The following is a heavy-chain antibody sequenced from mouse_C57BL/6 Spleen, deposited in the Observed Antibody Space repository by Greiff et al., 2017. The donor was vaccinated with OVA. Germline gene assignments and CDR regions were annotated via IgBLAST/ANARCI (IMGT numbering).Heavy chain of an antibody. D-gene: IGHD2-2*01. CDR3: ARKGRLGAMDY. CDR1: GYTFTDYN. Sequence: EVQLQQSGPELVKPGASVKIPCKASGYTFTDYNMDWVKQSHGKSLEWIGDINPNNGGTIYTQKFKGKATLTVDKSSSTAYMELRSLTSEDTAVYDCARKGRLGAMDYWGQGTSVTVSS. CDR2: INPNNGGT. V-gene: IGHV1-18*01. J-gene: IGHJ4*01.